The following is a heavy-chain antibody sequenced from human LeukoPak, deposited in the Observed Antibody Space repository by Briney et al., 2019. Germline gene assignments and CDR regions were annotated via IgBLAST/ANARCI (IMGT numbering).Heavy chain of an antibody. Sequence: SETLSLTCTVSGVSISSSTYYWGWIRQPPGKGLEWIGSITYSGSTYYNPSLKSRVTISVDTSKNQFSLKLISVTAADTAVYYCARDLDYYDSTWFDPWGQGTLVTVSS. CDR2: ITYSGST. D-gene: IGHD3-22*01. CDR3: ARDLDYYDSTWFDP. J-gene: IGHJ5*02. CDR1: GVSISSSTYY. V-gene: IGHV4-39*07.